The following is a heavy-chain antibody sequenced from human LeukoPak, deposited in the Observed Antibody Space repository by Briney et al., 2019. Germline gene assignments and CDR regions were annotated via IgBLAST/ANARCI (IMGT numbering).Heavy chain of an antibody. CDR2: INQPGSEK. J-gene: IGHJ6*03. CDR3: ARVDATNSGYMDV. Sequence: GGSLRLSCGASGFTFSGHWMSWVRQAPGKGLEWVSNINQPGSEKKYVDSVKGRFTISRDNAKNSLYLQMNSLGAEDTAVYYCARVDATNSGYMDVWGKGTTVAVSS. CDR1: GFTFSGHW. D-gene: IGHD1-26*01. V-gene: IGHV3-7*01.